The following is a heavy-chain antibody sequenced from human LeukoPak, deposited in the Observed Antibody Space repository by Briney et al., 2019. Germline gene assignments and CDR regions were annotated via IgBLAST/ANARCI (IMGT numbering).Heavy chain of an antibody. D-gene: IGHD3-9*01. CDR2: ISASGGST. J-gene: IGHJ3*02. CDR1: GFTFSSYA. CDR3: AKAPSLDVVPGYFWGDCFHI. V-gene: IGHV3-23*01. Sequence: GGSLRLSCAASGFTFSSYAMSWVRQAPGKGLEWVSAISASGGSTYYADSVKGRFTISRDNAKNSLSLAMNSLRLEDTAFYYCAKAPSLDVVPGYFWGDCFHIWGQGTMVTVSS.